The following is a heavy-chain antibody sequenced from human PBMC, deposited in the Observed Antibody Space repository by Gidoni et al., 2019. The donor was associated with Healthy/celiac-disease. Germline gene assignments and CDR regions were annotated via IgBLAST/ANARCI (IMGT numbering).Heavy chain of an antibody. CDR3: ARISDCSSTSCSFDY. CDR2: INAGNGNT. J-gene: IGHJ4*02. Sequence: QLQLVQSGAEVTKPGASVKVSCKASGYTFTSYAMHWVRQAPGQRLEWMGWINAGNGNTKYSQKFQGRVTITRDTSASTAYMELSSLRSEDTAVYYCARISDCSSTSCSFDYWGQGTLVTVSS. CDR1: GYTFTSYA. D-gene: IGHD2-2*01. V-gene: IGHV1-3*01.